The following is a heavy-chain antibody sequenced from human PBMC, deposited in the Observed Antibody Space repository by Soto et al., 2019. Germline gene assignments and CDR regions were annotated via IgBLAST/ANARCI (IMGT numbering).Heavy chain of an antibody. J-gene: IGHJ5*02. CDR3: XXXXXXXDNWFDP. V-gene: IGHV4-31*03. CDR2: IYYSGST. CDR1: GGSIXXXXXX. Sequence: QVQLQESGPGLVKPSQTLSLTCTVSGGSIXXXXXXXSWXRQHPGXGLEWIGYIYYSGSTYYNPSLKSRXXXXXXXXXXXXXXXXXXXXXXXXXXXXXXXXXXXDNWFDPWGQGTLVTVSS.